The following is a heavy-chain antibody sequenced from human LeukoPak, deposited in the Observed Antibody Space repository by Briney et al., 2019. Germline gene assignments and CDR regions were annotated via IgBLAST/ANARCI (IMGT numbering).Heavy chain of an antibody. CDR2: VSNSGST. CDR1: GGSIRNYY. CDR3: ASRAYYDSSGLDC. V-gene: IGHV4-59*08. D-gene: IGHD3-22*01. J-gene: IGHJ4*02. Sequence: SETLSLTCSVSGGSIRNYYWTWIRQPPGKGLEWIGHVSNSGSTKYNPSLKSRVTISIDTSKKHFSLKLSSVTAADTAVYYCASRAYYDSSGLDCWGQGILVTVSS.